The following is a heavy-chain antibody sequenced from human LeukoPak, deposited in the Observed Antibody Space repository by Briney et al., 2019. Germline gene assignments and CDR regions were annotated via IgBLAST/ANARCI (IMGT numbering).Heavy chain of an antibody. D-gene: IGHD1-1*01. Sequence: ASVKVSCKASGYTFTSYGISWVRQAPGQGLEWMGWISAYNGNTNYAQKLQGRVTMTTDTSTSTAYMELRSLRSDDTAVYYCATDLKLEPTRHFDYWGQGTLVTVSS. CDR1: GYTFTSYG. CDR2: ISAYNGNT. V-gene: IGHV1-18*01. J-gene: IGHJ4*02. CDR3: ATDLKLEPTRHFDY.